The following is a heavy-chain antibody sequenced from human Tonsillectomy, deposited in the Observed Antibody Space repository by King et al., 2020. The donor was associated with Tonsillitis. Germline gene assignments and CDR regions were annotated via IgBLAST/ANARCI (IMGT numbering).Heavy chain of an antibody. CDR2: INPNSGGT. D-gene: IGHD2-15*01. CDR3: ARPWCTWPTINWFDP. Sequence: QLVQSGAEVKKPGASVKVSCQASGYTFTGHFLHWVRQAPGQGLEWMGWINPNSGGTKYAQKFRGRVTMTRDTSIGTAYMELSNLTSDDTAVYYCARPWCTWPTINWFDPWGQGTLVTVSS. V-gene: IGHV1-2*02. CDR1: GYTFTGHF. J-gene: IGHJ5*02.